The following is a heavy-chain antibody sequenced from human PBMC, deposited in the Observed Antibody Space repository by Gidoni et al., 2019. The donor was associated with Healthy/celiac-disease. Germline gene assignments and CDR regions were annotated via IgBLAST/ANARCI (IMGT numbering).Heavy chain of an antibody. D-gene: IGHD6-19*01. CDR2: INHSGST. CDR1: GGSFSGYS. V-gene: IGHV4-34*01. Sequence: QVQLQQWGAGLLKPSETLSLTCAVYGGSFSGYSWTWFRPPPGKGPVWIGAINHSGSTNYTPSHKRRVIISLDTSNTHFSQKLSSLTAADTAVYSCARGPLSWLLRTLVGSFYCWGQGSLVTLSS. J-gene: IGHJ4*02. CDR3: ARGPLSWLLRTLVGSFYC.